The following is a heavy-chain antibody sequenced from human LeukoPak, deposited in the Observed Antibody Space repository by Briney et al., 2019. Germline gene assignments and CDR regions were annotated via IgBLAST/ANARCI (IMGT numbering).Heavy chain of an antibody. CDR1: EFTFSNYA. J-gene: IGHJ4*02. V-gene: IGHV3-30-3*01. CDR3: AGLVGRYSSGLYYYYFDY. D-gene: IGHD3-22*01. Sequence: GRSLRLSCAASEFTFSNYALHWVRQAPGKGLQWVAVISYDGNTIHYADSVKGRFIISRDTSKNTLYLQMNSLRAEDTAAYYCAGLVGRYSSGLYYYYFDYWGQGTLVTVSS. CDR2: ISYDGNTI.